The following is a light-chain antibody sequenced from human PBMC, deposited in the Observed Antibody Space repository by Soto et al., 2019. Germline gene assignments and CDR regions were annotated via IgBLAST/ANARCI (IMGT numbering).Light chain of an antibody. CDR1: QIVRSTY. CDR2: DAS. CDR3: MQATQFPRT. Sequence: VLTQSPGTLSLSPGESATLSCRASQIVRSTYLAWYQQKPGQAPRLLIYDASSRATDIPDRFSGSGAGTDFTLKISRVEAEDVGVYYCMQATQFPRTFGQGTKVDIK. J-gene: IGKJ2*01. V-gene: IGKV3-20*01.